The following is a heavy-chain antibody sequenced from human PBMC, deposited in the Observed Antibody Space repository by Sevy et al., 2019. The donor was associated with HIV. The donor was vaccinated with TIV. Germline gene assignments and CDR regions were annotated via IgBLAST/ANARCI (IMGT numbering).Heavy chain of an antibody. J-gene: IGHJ4*02. CDR2: FDPEDGET. Sequence: ASVKVSWKVSGYTLTELSMHWVRQAPGKGLEWMGGFDPEDGETIYAQKFQGRVTMTEDTSTDTAYMELSSLRSEDTAVYYCATGGYSYGYGGYWGQGTLVTVSS. D-gene: IGHD5-18*01. CDR3: ATGGYSYGYGGY. V-gene: IGHV1-24*01. CDR1: GYTLTELS.